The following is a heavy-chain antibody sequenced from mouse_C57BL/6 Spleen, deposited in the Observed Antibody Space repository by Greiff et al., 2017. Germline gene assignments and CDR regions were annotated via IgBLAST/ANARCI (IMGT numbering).Heavy chain of an antibody. D-gene: IGHD4-1*01. J-gene: IGHJ2*01. V-gene: IGHV1-50*01. Sequence: QVQLQQPGAELVKPGASVKLSCKASGYTFTSYWMQWVKQRPGQGLEWIGEIAPSDSYTNYNQKFKGKATLTVDTSSSTAYMQLSSRTSEDSAVDYCARKSGTGTLGFDYWGQGTTLTVSS. CDR3: ARKSGTGTLGFDY. CDR2: IAPSDSYT. CDR1: GYTFTSYW.